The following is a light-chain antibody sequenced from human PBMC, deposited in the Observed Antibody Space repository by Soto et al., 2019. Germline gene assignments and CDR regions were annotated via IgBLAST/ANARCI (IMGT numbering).Light chain of an antibody. CDR2: GAS. J-gene: IGKJ2*01. CDR1: QSVSSSY. Sequence: EIVLTQSPGTLSLSPGERATLSCRASQSVSSSYLAGYQQKPGQAPRLLIYGASSRATGIPDRFSGSGSGTEFTLTISRLEPEDVAVYYCQQYGSSPPYTFGQGTKLEIK. V-gene: IGKV3-20*01. CDR3: QQYGSSPPYT.